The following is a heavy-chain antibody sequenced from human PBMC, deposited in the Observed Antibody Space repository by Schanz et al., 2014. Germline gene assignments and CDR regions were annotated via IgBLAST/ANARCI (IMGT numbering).Heavy chain of an antibody. CDR3: AKGRFGELSAFDI. V-gene: IGHV3-23*04. CDR1: GFTFSTHA. Sequence: VQVVQSGGGLIQPGGSLRLSCAASGFTFSTHAMSWVRQAPGKGLEWVSSISGDHRNTFYADSVKGRFTISRDNSKNTLYLQMNSLRAEDTAIYYCAKGRFGELSAFDIWGQGTMVTVSS. J-gene: IGHJ3*02. D-gene: IGHD3-10*01. CDR2: ISGDHRNT.